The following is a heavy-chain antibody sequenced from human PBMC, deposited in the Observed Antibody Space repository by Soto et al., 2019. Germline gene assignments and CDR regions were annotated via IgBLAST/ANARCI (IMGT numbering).Heavy chain of an antibody. CDR3: ARDSGGSYYYGMDV. CDR2: ISAYNGNT. CDR1: GYTFTSYG. D-gene: IGHD1-26*01. J-gene: IGHJ6*02. Sequence: ASVQDSCKASGYTFTSYGISWVRQAPGQGLEWMGWISAYNGNTNYAQKLQGRVTMTTDTSTSTAYMELRSLRSDDTAVYDCARDSGGSYYYGMDVWGQGTTVTVSS. V-gene: IGHV1-18*01.